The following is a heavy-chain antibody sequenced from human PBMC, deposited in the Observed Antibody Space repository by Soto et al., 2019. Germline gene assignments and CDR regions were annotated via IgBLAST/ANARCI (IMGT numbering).Heavy chain of an antibody. V-gene: IGHV3-23*01. D-gene: IGHD1-26*01. J-gene: IGHJ4*02. Sequence: EVQLLESGGGLVQPGGSLRLSCAASGFTFSSYAMRWVRQAPGKGLEWVSAISGSGDSAYYADSVKGRFTTSRDNSKNTLYLRMNSLRAENTAVYYCARRGSGNYYDYWGQGTLVTVSS. CDR1: GFTFSSYA. CDR2: ISGSGDSA. CDR3: ARRGSGNYYDY.